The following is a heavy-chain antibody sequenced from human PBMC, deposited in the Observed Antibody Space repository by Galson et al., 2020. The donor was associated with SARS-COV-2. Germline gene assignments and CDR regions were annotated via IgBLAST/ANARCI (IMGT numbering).Heavy chain of an antibody. CDR1: GFTFENHA. J-gene: IGHJ4*02. CDR2: IFYDGSNK. D-gene: IGHD6-19*01. Sequence: GESLKISCAASGFTFENHAMHWVRQAPGKGLEWVAQIFYDGSNKYYLESVKGRFTISRDNSENTVSLQMDNLRAEDTAVYFCARDGQLSSGGAFDYWGQGTLVTGSA. V-gene: IGHV3-33*01. CDR3: ARDGQLSSGGAFDY.